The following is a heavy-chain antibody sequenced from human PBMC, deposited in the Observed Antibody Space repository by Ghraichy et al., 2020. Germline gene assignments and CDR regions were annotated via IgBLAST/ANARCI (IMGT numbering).Heavy chain of an antibody. Sequence: SQTLSLTYAISGDSVSSNSAAWNWIRQSPSRGLEWLGKTYYRSKKWYGDYALSVKSRITINPDTSNNQFSLHLNSVTPEDTAVYYCARDGSSVTAFDIWGQGTLVTVSS. J-gene: IGHJ4*02. V-gene: IGHV6-1*01. D-gene: IGHD2-21*02. CDR2: TYYRSKKWYG. CDR3: ARDGSSVTAFDI. CDR1: GDSVSSNSAA.